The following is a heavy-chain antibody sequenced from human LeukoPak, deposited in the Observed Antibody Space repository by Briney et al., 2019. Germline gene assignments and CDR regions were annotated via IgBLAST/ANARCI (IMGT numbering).Heavy chain of an antibody. D-gene: IGHD3-10*01. Sequence: GGSLRLSCAASGFTFSDYNMNWVRQVPGKGLESVSYMSRSGDIIYYADSVKGRFTISRDNAKNSLYLQMNSLRAEDTAVYYCARDVYYGSGSPRLDYWAQGTLVTVSS. CDR2: MSRSGDII. J-gene: IGHJ4*02. CDR1: GFTFSDYN. CDR3: ARDVYYGSGSPRLDY. V-gene: IGHV3-48*01.